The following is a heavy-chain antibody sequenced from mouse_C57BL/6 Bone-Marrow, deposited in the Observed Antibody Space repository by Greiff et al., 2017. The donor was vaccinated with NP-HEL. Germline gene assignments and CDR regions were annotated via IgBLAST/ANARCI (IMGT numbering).Heavy chain of an antibody. CDR3: TAYYFDY. CDR2: IDPENGDT. CDR1: GFNIKDDY. J-gene: IGHJ2*01. D-gene: IGHD6-5*01. Sequence: VQLQQSGAELVRPGASVKLSCTASGFNIKDDYMHWVKQRPEQGLEWIGWIDPENGDTEYASKLQGKATITADTSSNTAYLQLSSLTSEDTAVYYCTAYYFDYWGQGTTLTVSS. V-gene: IGHV14-4*01.